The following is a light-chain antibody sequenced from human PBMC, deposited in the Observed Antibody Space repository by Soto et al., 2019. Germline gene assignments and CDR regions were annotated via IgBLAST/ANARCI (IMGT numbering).Light chain of an antibody. CDR2: DAS. J-gene: IGKJ5*01. V-gene: IGKV3-11*01. CDR3: QQRSNWPIT. CDR1: QSVGSL. Sequence: EIVLTQSPATLSLSPGEGATLSCRASQSVGSLLAWYQQKPGQAPRLVIYDASNRATGIPARFSGSGSGTHFTLTISSLKPEDFAVYYCQQRSNWPITCGQGTRLEIQ.